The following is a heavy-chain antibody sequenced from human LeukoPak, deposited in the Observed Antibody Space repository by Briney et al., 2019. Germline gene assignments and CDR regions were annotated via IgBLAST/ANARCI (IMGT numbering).Heavy chain of an antibody. V-gene: IGHV3-23*01. CDR2: ISGSGGST. CDR1: GFTFSSYT. CDR3: AKDDYGDYEVSDY. D-gene: IGHD4-17*01. J-gene: IGHJ4*02. Sequence: GGSLRLSCAASGFTFSSYTMSWVRQAPGKGLEWVSAISGSGGSTYYADSVKGRFTISRDNSKNTLYLQMNSLRAEDTAVYYCAKDDYGDYEVSDYWGQGTLVTVSS.